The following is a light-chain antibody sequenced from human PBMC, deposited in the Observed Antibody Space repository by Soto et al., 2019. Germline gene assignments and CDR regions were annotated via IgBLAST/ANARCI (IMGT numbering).Light chain of an antibody. J-gene: IGKJ2*01. CDR1: QSISSY. Sequence: DIQMTQSPSSLSASVGDRVTITCRASQSISSYLNWYQQKPGKAPKLLIYAASRLQSGVPSRFGGSGSGTDFTLTISSLQPEDFATYYRQQNYSTPYTFGQGTKLEI. CDR2: AAS. V-gene: IGKV1-39*01. CDR3: QQNYSTPYT.